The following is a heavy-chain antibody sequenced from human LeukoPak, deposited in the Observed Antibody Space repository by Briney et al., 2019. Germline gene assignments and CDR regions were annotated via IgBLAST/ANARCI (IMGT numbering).Heavy chain of an antibody. CDR1: GGSISSYY. D-gene: IGHD6-13*01. J-gene: IGHJ5*02. V-gene: IGHV4-59*01. Sequence: SETLSLTCTVSGGSISSYYWSWIRQPPGKGLEWIGYIYYSGSTNYNPSLKSRVTISVDTSKNQFSLKLSSVTAADTAVYYCARATRIAAAGLWFDPWGQETLVTVSS. CDR2: IYYSGST. CDR3: ARATRIAAAGLWFDP.